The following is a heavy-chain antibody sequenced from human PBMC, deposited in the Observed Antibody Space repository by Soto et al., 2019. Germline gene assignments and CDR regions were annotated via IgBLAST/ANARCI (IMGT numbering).Heavy chain of an antibody. CDR3: ARSWETFCTSITCYGPNWFDP. CDR2: ISGSGGST. Sequence: EVQLLESGGGLVQPGGSLRLSCAASGFTFSSYAMSWVRQAPGKGLEWVSAISGSGGSTYYADSVKGRFTISRDNAKNSLYLQMNSLRAEDTAVYYCARSWETFCTSITCYGPNWFDPWGQGTLVTVSS. CDR1: GFTFSSYA. D-gene: IGHD2-2*01. V-gene: IGHV3-23*01. J-gene: IGHJ5*02.